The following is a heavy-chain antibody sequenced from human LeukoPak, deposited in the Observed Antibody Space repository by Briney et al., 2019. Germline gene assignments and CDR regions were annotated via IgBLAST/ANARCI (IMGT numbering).Heavy chain of an antibody. CDR1: GDSVSSKNGA. CDR2: TYYRSKWYN. J-gene: IGHJ4*02. CDR3: ARDEGASGWYTFDY. Sequence: SQTLSLTCAISGDSVSSKNGAWNWIRQSPSRGLEWLGRTYYRSKWYNDYAVFMQGLISINPDTSKNQFSLQLNSVTPEDTAVYYCARDEGASGWYTFDYWGQGTQVTVSS. V-gene: IGHV6-1*01. D-gene: IGHD6-19*01.